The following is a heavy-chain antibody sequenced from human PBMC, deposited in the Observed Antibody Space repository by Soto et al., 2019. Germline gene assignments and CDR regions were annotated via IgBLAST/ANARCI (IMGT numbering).Heavy chain of an antibody. V-gene: IGHV3-23*01. Sequence: PSETLRLSCEASGFSFGNYAMIWVRQAPGKGLEWVSVIGGGGEYTDYAGSVRGRFTISRDNSKNTLYLQMNSLGVDDTAVYYCAKDPDYGDTSSYPSPPPWGRGTLVTVSS. CDR2: IGGGGEYT. CDR3: AKDPDYGDTSSYPSPPP. CDR1: GFSFGNYA. D-gene: IGHD4-17*01. J-gene: IGHJ5*02.